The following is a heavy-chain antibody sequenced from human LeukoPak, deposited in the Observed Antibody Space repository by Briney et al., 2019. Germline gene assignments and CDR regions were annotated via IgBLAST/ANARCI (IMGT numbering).Heavy chain of an antibody. D-gene: IGHD3-16*01. CDR2: MNPNSGNT. Sequence: GASVKVSCKASGYTFTSYDINWVRQATGQGLEWMGWMNPNSGNTGYAQKFQGRVTMTRNTSMSTAYMELSSLRSEDTAVYYCARGRLSWGAFDIWGQGTMVTVSS. J-gene: IGHJ3*02. V-gene: IGHV1-8*01. CDR1: GYTFTSYD. CDR3: ARGRLSWGAFDI.